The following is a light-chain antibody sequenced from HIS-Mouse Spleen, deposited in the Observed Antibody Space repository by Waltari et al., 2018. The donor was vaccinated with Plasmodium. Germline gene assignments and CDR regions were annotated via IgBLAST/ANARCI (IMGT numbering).Light chain of an antibody. V-gene: IGKV3-15*01. J-gene: IGKJ3*01. CDR2: GAS. CDR1: QSVSSN. Sequence: EIVMTQSPATLSVSPGERATLSCRDSQSVSSNLAWYQQKPGQAPRPLIYGASTRATGIPARFSGSGSGTEFTLTISSLQSEDFAVYYCQQYNNWSFTFGPGTKVDIK. CDR3: QQYNNWSFT.